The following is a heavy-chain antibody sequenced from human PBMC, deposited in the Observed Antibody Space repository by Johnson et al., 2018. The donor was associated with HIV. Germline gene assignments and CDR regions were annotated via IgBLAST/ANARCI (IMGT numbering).Heavy chain of an antibody. CDR3: AILPDYYDSSGYYHDDAFDI. V-gene: IGHV3-23*04. D-gene: IGHD3-22*01. Sequence: MKLVEYGGGLVQPGGSLRLSCAASGFTFSSYAMSWVRQAPGKGLEWVSAISGSGGSTYYADSVKGRFTISRDNSKNTLYLQMNSLRAEDTAVYYCAILPDYYDSSGYYHDDAFDIWGQGTMVTVSS. J-gene: IGHJ3*02. CDR2: ISGSGGST. CDR1: GFTFSSYA.